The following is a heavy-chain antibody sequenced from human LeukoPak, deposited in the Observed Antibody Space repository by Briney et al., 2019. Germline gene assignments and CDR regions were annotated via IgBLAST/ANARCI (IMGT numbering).Heavy chain of an antibody. CDR2: ISAYNSNT. J-gene: IGHJ2*01. D-gene: IGHD2-15*01. V-gene: IGHV1-18*01. CDR1: GYTFTSYG. CDR3: ARLGYCSGGSCSGDFDL. Sequence: ASVKVSCKASGYTFTSYGISWVRQAPGQGLEWMGWISAYNSNTNYAQKLQGRVTMTTDTSTSTAYMELRSLRSDDTAVYYCARLGYCSGGSCSGDFDLWGRGTLVTVSS.